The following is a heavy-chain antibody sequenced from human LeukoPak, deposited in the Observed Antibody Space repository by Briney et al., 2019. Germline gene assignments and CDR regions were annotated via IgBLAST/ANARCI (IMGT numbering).Heavy chain of an antibody. CDR3: ARDCWDYGSGSYCGIDY. V-gene: IGHV3-21*03. CDR2: ITSSSNYI. J-gene: IGHJ4*02. D-gene: IGHD3-10*01. Sequence: GGSLRLSCAASGFTFSSYNMNWVRQAPGKGLEWVSSITSSSNYIYYADSVKGRFTISIDNAKNSLYLQMNSLRAEDTTVYYCARDCWDYGSGSYCGIDYWGQGTLVTVSS. CDR1: GFTFSSYN.